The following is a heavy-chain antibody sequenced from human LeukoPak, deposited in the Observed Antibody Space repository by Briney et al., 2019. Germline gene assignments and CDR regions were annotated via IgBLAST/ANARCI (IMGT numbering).Heavy chain of an antibody. CDR2: ITSGSSYI. D-gene: IGHD6-13*01. CDR3: TRVGSPPRSDY. Sequence: GGSLRLSCAASGFTFSSYNMNWVRQAPGKGLEWVSSITSGSSYIYYADSVKGRFTISRDNAKNSLDLQMNSLRAEDTAMYYCTRVGSPPRSDYWGQGTLVTVSS. J-gene: IGHJ4*02. CDR1: GFTFSSYN. V-gene: IGHV3-21*01.